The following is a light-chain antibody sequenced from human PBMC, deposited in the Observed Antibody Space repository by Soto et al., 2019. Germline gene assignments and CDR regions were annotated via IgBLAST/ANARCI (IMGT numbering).Light chain of an antibody. CDR3: SSYAGSNKI. Sequence: QSALTQPPSASGYPGQSVTISCTGTSSDVGGYNYVSWYQQHPGKAPKLMIYEVSKRPSGVPDRFSGSKSGNTASLTVSGLQADDEGDYYCSSYAGSNKIFGTGTKLTVL. J-gene: IGLJ1*01. CDR2: EVS. V-gene: IGLV2-8*01. CDR1: SSDVGGYNY.